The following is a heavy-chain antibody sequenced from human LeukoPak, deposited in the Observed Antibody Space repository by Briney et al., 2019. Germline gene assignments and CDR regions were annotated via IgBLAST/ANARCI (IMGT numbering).Heavy chain of an antibody. D-gene: IGHD6-19*01. Sequence: GGSLRLSCAASGFTFNIYSMDWVRQAPGKGLEWVSSIGSSSSYIHYADSVKGRFTISRDNVKNSLYLQMNSLRAEDTALYHCARGYSSGHDYWGQGTLVTVSS. CDR1: GFTFNIYS. CDR3: ARGYSSGHDY. V-gene: IGHV3-21*04. J-gene: IGHJ4*02. CDR2: IGSSSSYI.